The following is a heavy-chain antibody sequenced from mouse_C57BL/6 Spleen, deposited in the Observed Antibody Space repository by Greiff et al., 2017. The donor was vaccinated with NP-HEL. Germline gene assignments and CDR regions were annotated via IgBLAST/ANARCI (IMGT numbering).Heavy chain of an antibody. CDR2: ISDGGSYT. CDR3: ARSDSLRAMDY. Sequence: EVQLVESGGGLVKPGGSLKLSCAASGFTFSSYAMSWVRQTPEKRLEWVATISDGGSYTYYPDNVKGRFTISRDNAKNNLYLQMSHLKSEDTAMYYCARSDSLRAMDYWGQGTSVTVSS. D-gene: IGHD3-2*01. J-gene: IGHJ4*01. CDR1: GFTFSSYA. V-gene: IGHV5-4*01.